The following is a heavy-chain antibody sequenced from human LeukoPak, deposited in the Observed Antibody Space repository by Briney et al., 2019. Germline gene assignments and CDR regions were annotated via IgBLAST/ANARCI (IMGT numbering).Heavy chain of an antibody. CDR3: ARHLDYYGSGSYEY. CDR2: ISYSGST. J-gene: IGHJ4*02. V-gene: IGHV4-59*08. CDR1: GGPIRPYY. Sequence: SDTQALPRALSGGPIRPYYRTWIPQPPGKGLEWIGYISYSGSTNYNPSLKRRVNISIDTSKSQFSLKLSSVTAADTAVYYGARHLDYYGSGSYEYWGQGTLVSVSS. D-gene: IGHD3-10*01.